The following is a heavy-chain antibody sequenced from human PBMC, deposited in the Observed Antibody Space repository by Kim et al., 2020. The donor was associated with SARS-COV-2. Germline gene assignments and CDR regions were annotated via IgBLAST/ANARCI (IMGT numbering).Heavy chain of an antibody. V-gene: IGHV4-39*01. D-gene: IGHD5-12*01. Sequence: SETLSLTCSISGDSLSSSSVYWAWIRQPPGKGLEWLGSVYFTGSAYYRPSLKSRLTISVDTTKNQFSLTLFSVTAADTAMYYCARHGATRGYDLPNLDLWGQGILVPVSS. CDR2: VYFTGSA. CDR3: ARHGATRGYDLPNLDL. CDR1: GDSLSSSSVY. J-gene: IGHJ5*02.